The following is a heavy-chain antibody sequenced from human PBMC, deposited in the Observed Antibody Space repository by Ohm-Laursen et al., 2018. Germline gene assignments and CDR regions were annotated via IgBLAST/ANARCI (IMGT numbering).Heavy chain of an antibody. D-gene: IGHD1-26*01. Sequence: GASVKVSCKASGGTFSSYAISWVRQAPGQGLEWMGRIIPILGIANYAQKFQGRVTITADKSTSTAYMELSSLRPEDTAVYYCAKGSGATGFDYWGQGTLVTVSS. J-gene: IGHJ4*02. CDR3: AKGSGATGFDY. V-gene: IGHV1-69*04. CDR2: IIPILGIA. CDR1: GGTFSSYA.